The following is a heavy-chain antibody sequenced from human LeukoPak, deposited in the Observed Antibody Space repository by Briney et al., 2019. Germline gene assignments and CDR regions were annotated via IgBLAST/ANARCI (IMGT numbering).Heavy chain of an antibody. J-gene: IGHJ4*02. D-gene: IGHD4-17*01. CDR1: GYTFTGYY. CDR2: INPNSGGT. V-gene: IGHV1-2*02. CDR3: ARVDGYGDYVPDY. Sequence: GSSVKVSCKASGYTFTGYYMHWVRQAPGQGLEWMGWINPNSGGTNYAQKFQGRVTMTRDTSISTAYMELSRLRSDDTAVYYCARVDGYGDYVPDYWGQGTLVTVSS.